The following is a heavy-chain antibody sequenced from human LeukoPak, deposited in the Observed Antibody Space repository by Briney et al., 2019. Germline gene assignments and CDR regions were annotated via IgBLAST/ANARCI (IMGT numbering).Heavy chain of an antibody. Sequence: GASVKVSCKASGYTFTSYGISWVRQAPGQGLEWMGWISAYNGNTNYAQKLQGRVTMTTDTSTSTAYMELRSLRSDDTAVYYCASSDPVGGNPEYFQHWGQGTLVTVSS. D-gene: IGHD4-23*01. J-gene: IGHJ1*01. CDR2: ISAYNGNT. V-gene: IGHV1-18*01. CDR1: GYTFTSYG. CDR3: ASSDPVGGNPEYFQH.